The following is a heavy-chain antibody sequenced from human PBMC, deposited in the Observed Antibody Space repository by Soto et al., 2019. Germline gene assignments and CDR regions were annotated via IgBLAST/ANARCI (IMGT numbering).Heavy chain of an antibody. D-gene: IGHD2-2*01. J-gene: IGHJ6*02. CDR2: IDPSDSYT. CDR3: ARLAIVVVPAASGDYYGMDV. CDR1: GYSFTSYW. Sequence: SGESLKISCKGSGYSFTSYWISWVRQMPGKGLEWMGRIDPSDSYTNYSPSFQGHVTISADKSISTAYLQWSSLKASDTAMYYCARLAIVVVPAASGDYYGMDVWGQGTTVTVSS. V-gene: IGHV5-10-1*01.